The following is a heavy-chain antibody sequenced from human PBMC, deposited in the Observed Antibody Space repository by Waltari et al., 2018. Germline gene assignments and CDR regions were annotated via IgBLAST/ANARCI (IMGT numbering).Heavy chain of an antibody. J-gene: IGHJ6*03. CDR3: ARATHYNWNYVASYFYYMDV. CDR2: FNPNSGAT. CDR1: GYTSTGSY. Sequence: QAQLVQSGPEVKMPGASVKVSCQASGYTSTGSYIHWVRQAPGQGLQWVGYFNPNSGATKYAQNFQGRVTMTRDTSISASYMHLTSLRSDDTAVYFCARATHYNWNYVASYFYYMDVWGTGTTITVSS. D-gene: IGHD1-7*01. V-gene: IGHV1-2*02.